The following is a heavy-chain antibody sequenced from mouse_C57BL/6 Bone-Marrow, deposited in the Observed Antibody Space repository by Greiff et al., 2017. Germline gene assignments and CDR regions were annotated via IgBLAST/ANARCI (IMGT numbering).Heavy chain of an antibody. CDR2: ISDGGSYT. V-gene: IGHV5-4*01. J-gene: IGHJ3*01. CDR1: GFTFSSYA. Sequence: EVQRVESGGGLVKPGGSLKLSCAASGFTFSSYAMSWVRQTPEKRLEWVATISDGGSYTYYPDNVKGRFTISRDNAKNNLYLQMSHLKSEDTAMYYCARGAYGNRAYWGQGTLVTVSA. CDR3: ARGAYGNRAY. D-gene: IGHD2-1*01.